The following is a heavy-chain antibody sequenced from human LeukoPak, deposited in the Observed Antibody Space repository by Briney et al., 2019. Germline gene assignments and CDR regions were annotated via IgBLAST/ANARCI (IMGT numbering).Heavy chain of an antibody. CDR3: ARLIQLWLYPYFDY. Sequence: SETLSLTCTVSGGSISSGDYYWRWIRQPPGTGLEWIGYIYYSGSTYYNPSLKSRVTISVDTSKNQFSLKLSSVTAADTAVYYCARLIQLWLYPYFDYWGQGTLVTVSS. CDR2: IYYSGST. V-gene: IGHV4-30-4*08. CDR1: GGSISSGDYY. J-gene: IGHJ4*02. D-gene: IGHD5-18*01.